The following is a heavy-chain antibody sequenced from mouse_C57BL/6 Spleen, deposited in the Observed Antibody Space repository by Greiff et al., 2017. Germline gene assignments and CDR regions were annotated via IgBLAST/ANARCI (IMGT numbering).Heavy chain of an antibody. D-gene: IGHD1-1*01. CDR1: GFTFSSYA. V-gene: IGHV5-4*01. CDR3: AREGDYYGSSDWYFDV. J-gene: IGHJ1*03. CDR2: ISDGGSYT. Sequence: EVQGVESGGGLVKPGGSLKLSCAASGFTFSSYAMSWVRQTPEKRLEWVATISDGGSYTYYPDNVKGRFTISRDNAKNNLYLQMSHLKSEDTAMYYCAREGDYYGSSDWYFDVWGTGTTVTVSS.